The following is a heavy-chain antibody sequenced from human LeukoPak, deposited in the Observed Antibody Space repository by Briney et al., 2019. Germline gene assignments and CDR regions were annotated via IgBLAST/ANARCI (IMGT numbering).Heavy chain of an antibody. Sequence: ASVKVSCKASGYTFTSYYMHWVRQAPGQGLEWMGIINPSGGSTSYAQKFQGRVTMTRDTSTSTVYMELSSVISEDTAVYYCARDGWQGIAVAALDYWGQGTLVTVSS. CDR2: INPSGGST. J-gene: IGHJ4*02. D-gene: IGHD6-19*01. CDR3: ARDGWQGIAVAALDY. CDR1: GYTFTSYY. V-gene: IGHV1-46*03.